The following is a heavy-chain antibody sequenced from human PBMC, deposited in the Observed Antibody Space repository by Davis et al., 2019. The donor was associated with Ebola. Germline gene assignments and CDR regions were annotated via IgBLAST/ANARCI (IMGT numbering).Heavy chain of an antibody. D-gene: IGHD6-19*01. V-gene: IGHV1-69*13. J-gene: IGHJ4*02. CDR3: ARDPHSSGCTFDY. CDR1: GGTFSSYA. CDR2: IIPIFGTA. Sequence: SVKVSCKASGGTFSSYAISWVRQAPGQGLEWMGGIIPIFGTANYAQKFQGRVTITADESTSTAYMELSSLRSEDTAVYYCARDPHSSGCTFDYWGQGTLVTVSS.